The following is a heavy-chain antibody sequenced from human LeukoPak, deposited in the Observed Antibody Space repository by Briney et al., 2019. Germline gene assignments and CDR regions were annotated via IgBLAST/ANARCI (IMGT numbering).Heavy chain of an antibody. J-gene: IGHJ4*02. CDR3: ARYPGMATNHENFDY. V-gene: IGHV4-59*01. CDR2: IYYSGST. D-gene: IGHD5-24*01. CDR1: GGSISSYY. Sequence: PSETLSLTCTVSGGSISSYYWSWIRQPPGKGLEWIGYIYYSGSTNYNPSLKSRVTISVDTSKNQFSLKLSSVTAAETAVYYCARYPGMATNHENFDYWGQGTLVTVSS.